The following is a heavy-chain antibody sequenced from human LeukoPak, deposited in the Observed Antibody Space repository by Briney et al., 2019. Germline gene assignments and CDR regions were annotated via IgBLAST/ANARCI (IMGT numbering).Heavy chain of an antibody. CDR3: ARDGSSWYQNWFDP. CDR1: GGSISSYY. Sequence: PSETLSLTCTVSGGSISSYYWSWIRQPPGKGLEWIGYIYYSGSTNYNPSLKSRVTISVDTSKNQFSLKLSSVTAADTAVYYCARDGSSWYQNWFDPWGQGTLVTVSS. V-gene: IGHV4-59*12. J-gene: IGHJ5*02. D-gene: IGHD6-13*01. CDR2: IYYSGST.